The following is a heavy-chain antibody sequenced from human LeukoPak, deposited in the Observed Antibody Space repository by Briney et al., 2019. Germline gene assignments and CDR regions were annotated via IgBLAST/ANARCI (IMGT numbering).Heavy chain of an antibody. CDR1: GFTFSSYW. CDR2: IKQDGSEK. J-gene: IGHJ4*02. V-gene: IGHV3-7*03. Sequence: AGSLRLSCAVSGFTFSSYWMSWVGLAPGKGTEWVAHIKQDGSEKYYVDSVKGGFTISRDNAKNTLYLQMNSLRAEDTAVYYCAKRGAEVGVSVAPGDYWGQGTLVTVSS. CDR3: AKRGAEVGVSVAPGDY. D-gene: IGHD1-26*01.